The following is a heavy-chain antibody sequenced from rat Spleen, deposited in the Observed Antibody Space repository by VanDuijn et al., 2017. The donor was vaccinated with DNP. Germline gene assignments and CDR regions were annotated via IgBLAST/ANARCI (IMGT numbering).Heavy chain of an antibody. D-gene: IGHD1-6*01. Sequence: QVQLQESGPGLVQPSQTLSLTCSVSGFSLNSYDVGWVRQAPGKGLEWIAAISRGGNTDYNSALKSRLSISRDNSKSQVFLKMNSLQTEDTAIYFCSRVLYNGYQRHYWSFDFWGPGTMVTVSS. CDR1: GFSLNSYD. CDR3: SRVLYNGYQRHYWSFDF. J-gene: IGHJ1*01. V-gene: IGHV2S12*01. CDR2: ISRGGNT.